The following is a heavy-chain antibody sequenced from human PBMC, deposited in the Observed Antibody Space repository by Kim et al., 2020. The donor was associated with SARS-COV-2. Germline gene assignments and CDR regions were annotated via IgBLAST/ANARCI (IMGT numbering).Heavy chain of an antibody. J-gene: IGHJ4*02. V-gene: IGHV1-18*04. CDR3: ARDAVVARGGILTGYYSEAYFDY. Sequence: ASVKVSCKASGYTFTSYGISWVRQAPGQGLEWMGWISAYNGNTNYAQKLQGRVTMTTDTSTSTAYMELRSLRSDDTAVYYCARDAVVARGGILTGYYSEAYFDYWGQGTLVTVSS. D-gene: IGHD3-9*01. CDR1: GYTFTSYG. CDR2: ISAYNGNT.